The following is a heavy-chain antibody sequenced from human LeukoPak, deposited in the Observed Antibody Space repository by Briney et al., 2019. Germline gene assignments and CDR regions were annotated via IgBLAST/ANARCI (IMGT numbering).Heavy chain of an antibody. CDR3: AREQWWRLDY. J-gene: IGHJ4*02. Sequence: GGSLRLSCAASGFTFGSFYMSWVRQAPGKGLEWVAKVHHDGSGDHYVDSVRGRFTISRDNAKSSVYLEMNNLRADDTAVYYCAREQWWRLDYWGQGAMVTVSS. CDR2: VHHDGSGD. CDR1: GFTFGSFY. D-gene: IGHD2-21*02. V-gene: IGHV3-7*01.